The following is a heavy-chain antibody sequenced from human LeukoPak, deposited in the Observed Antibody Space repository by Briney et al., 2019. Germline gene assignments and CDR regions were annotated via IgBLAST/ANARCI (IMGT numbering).Heavy chain of an antibody. V-gene: IGHV3-21*04. Sequence: PGGSLRLSCAASGFTFSSYSMNWVRQAPGKGLEWVSSISSSSSYIYYADSVKGRFTISRDNAKTSLYLQMNSLRAEDTALYYCARGFRAVTTDTPTYYFYYYTDVWGKGTTVTVSS. CDR3: ARGFRAVTTDTPTYYFYYYTDV. CDR1: GFTFSSYS. CDR2: ISSSSSYI. J-gene: IGHJ6*03. D-gene: IGHD4-17*01.